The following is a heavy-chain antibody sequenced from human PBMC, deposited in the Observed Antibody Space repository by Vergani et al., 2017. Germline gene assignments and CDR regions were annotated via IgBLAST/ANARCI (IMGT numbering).Heavy chain of an antibody. CDR2: ISASDGNT. Sequence: EVQLLGSGGALVQPGKSLRLSCAASGFIFSSYAMTWVRQAPGKGLEWVSSISASDGNTYYADSVKGRVTISRDKSKNTLYLQMNSLRAEDTAVYYCARVGRSAVAGTFGAFDMWGQGTMVTVSS. V-gene: IGHV3-23*01. J-gene: IGHJ3*02. CDR3: ARVGRSAVAGTFGAFDM. CDR1: GFIFSSYA. D-gene: IGHD6-19*01.